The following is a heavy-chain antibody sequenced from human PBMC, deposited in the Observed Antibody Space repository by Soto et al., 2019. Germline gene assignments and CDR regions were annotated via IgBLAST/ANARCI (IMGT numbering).Heavy chain of an antibody. Sequence: VPLSPSDPTSRLTFSSNWMSWVRQAPGKGLEWVANIKQDGSEKYYVDSVKGRFTISRDNAKNSLYLQMNSLRAEDTAVYYCARKGYDRVGATTSFAYWGQGPVVTV. CDR2: IKQDGSEK. CDR1: RLTFSSNW. CDR3: ARKGYDRVGATTSFAY. V-gene: IGHV3-7*03. D-gene: IGHD1-26*01. J-gene: IGHJ4*02.